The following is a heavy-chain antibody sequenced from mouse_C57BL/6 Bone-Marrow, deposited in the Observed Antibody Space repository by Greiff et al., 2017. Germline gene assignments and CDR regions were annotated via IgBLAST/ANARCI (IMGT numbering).Heavy chain of an antibody. CDR2: ISSGGSYT. CDR3: SRRMIRAMDY. J-gene: IGHJ4*01. V-gene: IGHV5-6*01. CDR1: GFTFSSYG. D-gene: IGHD2-4*01. Sequence: EVMLVESGGDLVKPGGSLKLSCAASGFTFSSYGMSWVRQTPDKRLEWVATISSGGSYTYYPASVKGRFTISRDNAKNTLYLQMSSLKSEDTAMYYCSRRMIRAMDYWGQGTSVTVSS.